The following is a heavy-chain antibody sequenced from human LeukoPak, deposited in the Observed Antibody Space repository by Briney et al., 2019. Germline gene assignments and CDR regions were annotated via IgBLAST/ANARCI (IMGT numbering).Heavy chain of an antibody. CDR1: GGSISSGGYY. D-gene: IGHD2/OR15-2a*01. CDR3: ARSLDYFYNWFDP. Sequence: SETLSLTCTVSGGSISSGGYYWSWIRQHPGKGLEWIGYIYYSGSTNYNPSLKSRVTISVDTSKNQFSLKLSSVTAADTAVYYCARSLDYFYNWFDPWGQGTLVTVSS. J-gene: IGHJ5*02. V-gene: IGHV4-61*08. CDR2: IYYSGST.